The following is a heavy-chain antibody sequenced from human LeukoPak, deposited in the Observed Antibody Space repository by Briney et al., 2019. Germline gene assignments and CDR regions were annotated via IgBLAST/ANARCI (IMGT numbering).Heavy chain of an antibody. J-gene: IGHJ4*02. D-gene: IGHD1-26*01. Sequence: GGSLRLCCAASGFTFSSYSMNWVRQAPGKGLEWVSSISSSSSYIYYADSVKGRFTISRDNAKNSLYLQMNSLRAEDTAVYYCARDRLVGATTPLYWGQGTLVTVSS. CDR1: GFTFSSYS. CDR3: ARDRLVGATTPLY. V-gene: IGHV3-21*01. CDR2: ISSSSSYI.